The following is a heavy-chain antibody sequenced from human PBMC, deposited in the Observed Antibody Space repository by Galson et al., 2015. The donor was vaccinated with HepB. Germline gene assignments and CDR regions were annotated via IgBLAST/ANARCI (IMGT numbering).Heavy chain of an antibody. Sequence: SLRLSCAASGFIFNTYGMYWVRQAPGEGLEWVALISSDGSNKYYADSVKGRFIISRNNSQNAVYVQMDSLRPEDTAVYYCAKGMRRDSYYSAGDYWGQGTLVTVSS. CDR1: GFIFNTYG. CDR3: AKGMRRDSYYSAGDY. D-gene: IGHD2-15*01. J-gene: IGHJ4*02. V-gene: IGHV3-30*18. CDR2: ISSDGSNK.